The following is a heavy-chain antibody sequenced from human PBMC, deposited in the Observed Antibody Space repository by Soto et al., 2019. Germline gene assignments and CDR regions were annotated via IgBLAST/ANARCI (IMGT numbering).Heavy chain of an antibody. D-gene: IGHD3-10*02. V-gene: IGHV3-30*03. CDR3: ARGSSSGTMSYIIDH. CDR1: GFTFSGHG. Sequence: QSGGSLRLSCAASGFTFSGHGMHWVRQRQAPGKGLEWVAVMSNDGSDKNYVDSVKGRFTISRDNSENILYLQMNSLRAEDTAVYYCARGSSSGTMSYIIDHWGQGTLVTVSS. CDR2: MSNDGSDK. J-gene: IGHJ4*02.